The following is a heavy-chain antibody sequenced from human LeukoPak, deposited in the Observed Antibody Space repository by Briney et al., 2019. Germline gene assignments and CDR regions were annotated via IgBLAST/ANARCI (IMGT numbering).Heavy chain of an antibody. Sequence: GGSLRLSCVASGFTFSSYAIHWVRQAPGKGLEWVSAISLDGSNKLYADSVKGRFTISRDNAKNSLYLQTNSLRAEDTAVYYCARDRDDFWSGYYGDWGQGTLVTVSS. V-gene: IGHV3-30-3*01. CDR3: ARDRDDFWSGYYGD. J-gene: IGHJ4*02. CDR2: ISLDGSNK. D-gene: IGHD3-3*01. CDR1: GFTFSSYA.